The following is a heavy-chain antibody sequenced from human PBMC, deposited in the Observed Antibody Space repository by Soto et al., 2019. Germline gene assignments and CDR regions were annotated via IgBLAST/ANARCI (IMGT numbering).Heavy chain of an antibody. V-gene: IGHV1-69*12. CDR1: GGTFSSYA. CDR2: IIPIFGTA. D-gene: IGHD6-19*01. Sequence: QVQLVQSGAEVKKPGSSVKVSCKASGGTFSSYAISWVRQAPGQGLEWMGGIIPIFGTANYAQKFQGRVTIXXDXSXXTAYMELSSLRSEDTAVYYCASIAVAATRGGRLDYWGQGTLVTVSS. CDR3: ASIAVAATRGGRLDY. J-gene: IGHJ4*02.